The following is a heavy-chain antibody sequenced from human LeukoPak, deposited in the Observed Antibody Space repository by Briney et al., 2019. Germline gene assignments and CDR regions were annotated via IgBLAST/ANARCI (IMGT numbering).Heavy chain of an antibody. V-gene: IGHV3-33*03. D-gene: IGHD1-26*01. J-gene: IGHJ4*02. CDR3: ARRTVGAAPYYFDY. CDR2: IWYDGSNK. CDR1: GFTFSSYG. Sequence: PGGSLRLSCAASGFTFSSYGMHWVRQAPGKGLEWVAVIWYDGSNKYYADSVKGRSTISRDNAKNTLFLQMNSLRAEDTAVYYCARRTVGAAPYYFDYWGQGTLVTVSS.